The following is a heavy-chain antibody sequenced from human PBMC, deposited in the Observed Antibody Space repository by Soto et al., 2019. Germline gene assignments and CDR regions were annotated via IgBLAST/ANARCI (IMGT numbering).Heavy chain of an antibody. CDR1: GFTFSSYS. CDR3: PRGYYESYYYYYMDV. Sequence: GGSLRLSCAASGFTFSSYSMNWVRQAPGKGLEWVSYISSSSSTIYYADSVKGRFTISRDNAKNSLYLQMNSLRAEDTAVYYCPRGYYESYYYYYMDVWGKGTTVTVSS. J-gene: IGHJ6*03. CDR2: ISSSSSTI. D-gene: IGHD3-22*01. V-gene: IGHV3-48*01.